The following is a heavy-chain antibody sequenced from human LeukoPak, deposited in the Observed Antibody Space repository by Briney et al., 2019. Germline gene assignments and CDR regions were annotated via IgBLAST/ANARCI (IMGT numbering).Heavy chain of an antibody. CDR2: IIPIFGRA. CDR1: GYTFTGYY. Sequence: SVKVSCKASGYTFTGYYMHWVRQAPGQGLEWMGGIIPIFGRANYAQKFQGRVTITADDSTSTAYMELSSLRSEDTAVYYCADLVYCSSSSCYEPFNQTWGQGTLVTVSP. CDR3: ADLVYCSSSSCYEPFNQT. D-gene: IGHD2-2*01. J-gene: IGHJ4*02. V-gene: IGHV1-69*13.